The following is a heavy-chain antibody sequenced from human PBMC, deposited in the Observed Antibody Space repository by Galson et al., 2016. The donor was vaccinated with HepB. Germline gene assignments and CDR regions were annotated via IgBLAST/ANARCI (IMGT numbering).Heavy chain of an antibody. V-gene: IGHV3-30-3*01. CDR1: GFTFSTYA. CDR3: ARGDYGGDVGTPYYDYSAMDG. J-gene: IGHJ6*02. D-gene: IGHD4-23*01. CDR2: ISYDGNNK. Sequence: SLRLSCAASGFTFSTYAMRWVRQAPGKGLEWVAVISYDGNNKYNADSVKGRFTISRDNSKNTLYLQMNSQRAEDTAVYYCARGDYGGDVGTPYYDYSAMDGWGQGTTVTVSS.